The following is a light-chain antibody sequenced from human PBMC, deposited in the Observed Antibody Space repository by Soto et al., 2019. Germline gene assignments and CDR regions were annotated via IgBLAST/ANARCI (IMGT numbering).Light chain of an antibody. J-gene: IGKJ1*01. CDR1: QGISSY. CDR3: QQSYSTPQT. Sequence: DIQLTQSPSFLSPSVGDRVTITCRASQGISSYLAWYQQRPGKAPKLLIYAASTLQSGVPSRFSGSGSGTDFTLTISSLQPEDFATYYCQQSYSTPQTFGQGTKVDIK. V-gene: IGKV1-39*01. CDR2: AAS.